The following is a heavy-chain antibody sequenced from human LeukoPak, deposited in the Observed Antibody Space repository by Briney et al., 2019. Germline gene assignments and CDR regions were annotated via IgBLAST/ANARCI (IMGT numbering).Heavy chain of an antibody. CDR2: IWYDGSNK. CDR3: ARGQYSPDY. Sequence: SMSLSSAVSALTLSSYGMQWVRHAPGEVREWVAVIWYDGSNKYYTDSVKGRFTISRENSKNWLYRQMNRLRAEDMAVYYCARGQYSPDYWGQATLVTVSS. V-gene: IGHV3-33*01. J-gene: IGHJ4*02. D-gene: IGHD2/OR15-2a*01. CDR1: ALTLSSYG.